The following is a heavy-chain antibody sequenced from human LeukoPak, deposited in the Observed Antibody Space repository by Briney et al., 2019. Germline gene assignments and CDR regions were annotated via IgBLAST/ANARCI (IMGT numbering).Heavy chain of an antibody. Sequence: GGSLRLSCAASGFTFSDYYMTWVRQAPGKGLEWVSCISGGGRDSYYADSVKGRFTISRDNSKNTLHLQMNSLRAEDTAIYYCAKGGYPAKFYHMDVWGIGTTVTISS. D-gene: IGHD2/OR15-2a*01. CDR3: AKGGYPAKFYHMDV. CDR2: ISGGGRDS. CDR1: GFTFSDYY. V-gene: IGHV3-23*01. J-gene: IGHJ6*03.